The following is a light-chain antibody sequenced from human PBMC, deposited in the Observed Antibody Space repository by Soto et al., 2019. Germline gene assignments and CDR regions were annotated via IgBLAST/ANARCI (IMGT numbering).Light chain of an antibody. CDR3: QHYNTYCT. CDR2: DAS. V-gene: IGKV1-5*01. Sequence: DIQMTQSPSTLSASVGDRVTITCRASQSISSWLAWYQQKPGKAPKLLIYDASSLESGVPSRFSGSGSGTEFTLTISSLQPDYFATYYCQHYNTYCTFGPGTKVDIK. J-gene: IGKJ3*01. CDR1: QSISSW.